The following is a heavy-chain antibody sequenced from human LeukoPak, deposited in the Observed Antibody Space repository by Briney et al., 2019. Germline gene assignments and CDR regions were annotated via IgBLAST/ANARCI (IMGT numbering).Heavy chain of an antibody. CDR1: GFTFSSYA. J-gene: IGHJ6*02. Sequence: GGSLRLSCAASGFTFSSYAMHWVRQAPGKGLEWVAVISYDGSNKYYADSVKGRFTISRDNSKNTLYLQMSSLRAEDTAVYYCASGGYCSGGSCYSPAYYYYGMDVWGQGTTVTVSS. V-gene: IGHV3-30-3*01. D-gene: IGHD2-15*01. CDR2: ISYDGSNK. CDR3: ASGGYCSGGSCYSPAYYYYGMDV.